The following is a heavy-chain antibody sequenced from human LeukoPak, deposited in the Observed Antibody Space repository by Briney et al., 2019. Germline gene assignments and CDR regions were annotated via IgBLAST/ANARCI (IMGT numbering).Heavy chain of an antibody. J-gene: IGHJ4*02. CDR3: AREWRLRNYFDY. Sequence: PSETLSLTCTVSGGSISSYYWSWIRQPPGKGLEWIGYIYYSGSTNYNPSLKSRVTISVDTSKNQFSLKLSSVTAADTAVYYCAREWRLRNYFDYWGQGTLVTVSS. D-gene: IGHD6-25*01. CDR2: IYYSGST. CDR1: GGSISSYY. V-gene: IGHV4-59*01.